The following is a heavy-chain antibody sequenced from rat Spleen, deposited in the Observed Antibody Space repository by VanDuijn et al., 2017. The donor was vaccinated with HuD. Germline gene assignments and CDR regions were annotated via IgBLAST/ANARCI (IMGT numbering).Heavy chain of an antibody. D-gene: IGHD4-3*01. J-gene: IGHJ2*01. Sequence: EVQLVETGGGLVHPGESLKLSCVASGFTFSSYWMFWIRQAPGEGLEWLSSISPDGGSTYYPDSMKGRFTISRDNAENTVYLQMNSLRSEDTATYFCTTDSVGGDYFDYWGQGVMVTVSS. CDR3: TTDSVGGDYFDY. CDR1: GFTFSSYW. V-gene: IGHV5-58*01. CDR2: ISPDGGST.